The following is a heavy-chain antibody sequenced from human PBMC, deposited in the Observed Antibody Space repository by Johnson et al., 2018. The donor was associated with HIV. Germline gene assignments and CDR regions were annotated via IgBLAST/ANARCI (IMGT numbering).Heavy chain of an antibody. Sequence: VQLVESGGGVVRPGGFLRLSCTASGFTFGDYAMSWVLQAPGKGLEWVSGIYSGGSTYYADSVKGRFTISRDNSKNTLYLQMNSLRAEDTAVYYCARGEGSGWHLAGAFDIWGQGTMVTVSS. CDR2: IYSGGST. CDR1: GFTFGDYA. D-gene: IGHD6-19*01. V-gene: IGHV3-66*02. CDR3: ARGEGSGWHLAGAFDI. J-gene: IGHJ3*02.